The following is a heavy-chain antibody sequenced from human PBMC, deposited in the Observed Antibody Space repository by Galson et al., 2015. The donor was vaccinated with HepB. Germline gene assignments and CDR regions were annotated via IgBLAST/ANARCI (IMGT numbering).Heavy chain of an antibody. J-gene: IGHJ3*02. CDR3: ARDLRWELVTGHDAFDI. Sequence: SETLSLTCAVSGGSISSTNWWSWVRQPPGKGLEWIGEIFHSGSTNYNPSLKSRVTISVDKSKNQFSLKLSSVTAADTAVYYCARDLRWELVTGHDAFDIWGQGTMVTVSS. V-gene: IGHV4-4*02. D-gene: IGHD1-26*01. CDR2: IFHSGST. CDR1: GGSISSTNW.